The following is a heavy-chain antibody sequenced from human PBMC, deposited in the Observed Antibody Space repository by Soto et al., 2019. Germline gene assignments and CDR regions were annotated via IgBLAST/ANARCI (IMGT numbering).Heavy chain of an antibody. CDR3: ARVIAPPKKETNCGGDCYSYYFDY. J-gene: IGHJ4*02. CDR2: ISAYNGNT. V-gene: IGHV1-18*04. Sequence: ASVKVSCKASGYTFTSYGISWVRQAPGQGLEWMGWISAYNGNTNYAQKLQGGVTMTTDTSTSTAYMELRSLRSDDTAVYYCARVIAPPKKETNCGGDCYSYYFDYWGQGTLVTVSS. CDR1: GYTFTSYG. D-gene: IGHD2-21*02.